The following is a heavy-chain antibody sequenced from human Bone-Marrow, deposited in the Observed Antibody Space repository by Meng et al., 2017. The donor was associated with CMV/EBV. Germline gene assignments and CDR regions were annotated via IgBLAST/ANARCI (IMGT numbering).Heavy chain of an antibody. D-gene: IGHD2-15*01. V-gene: IGHV3-7*01. CDR2: IKQDGSEK. Sequence: GESLKISCAASGFTFSSYWMSWVRQAPGKGLEWVANIKQDGSEKYYVDSVKGRFTISRDNAKNSLYLQMNSLRAEDTAVYYCARDVYCSGGSCYSGAFDIWGQGTIVTVSS. CDR1: GFTFSSYW. J-gene: IGHJ3*02. CDR3: ARDVYCSGGSCYSGAFDI.